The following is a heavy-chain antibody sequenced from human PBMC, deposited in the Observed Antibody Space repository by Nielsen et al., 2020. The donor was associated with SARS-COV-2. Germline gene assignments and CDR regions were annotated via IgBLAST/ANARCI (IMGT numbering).Heavy chain of an antibody. CDR2: IYPGDSET. J-gene: IGHJ6*02. CDR1: GYTFTSHL. CDR3: ARRKSQARRDGLDV. V-gene: IGHV5-51*01. Sequence: GESLKISCKASGYTFTSHLLGWVRQLPGKGREWLGNIYPGDSETRYNPSFQGQVTIAHDKSIRTVYLKWSSLQASDTGIYFCARRKSQARRDGLDVWGQGTTVIVSS.